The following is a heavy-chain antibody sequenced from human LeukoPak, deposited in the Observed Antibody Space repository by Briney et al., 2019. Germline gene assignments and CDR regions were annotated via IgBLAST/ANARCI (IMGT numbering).Heavy chain of an antibody. V-gene: IGHV4-61*02. D-gene: IGHD3-3*01. CDR2: IYTSGST. CDR1: GGSISSGSYY. Sequence: SETLSLTCTVSGGSISSGSYYWSWIRQPAGKGLEWIGRIYTSGSTNYNLSLKSRVTISVDTSKNQFSLKLSSVTAADTAVYYCARVETIFGVVISGYFDYWGQGTLVTVSS. CDR3: ARVETIFGVVISGYFDY. J-gene: IGHJ4*02.